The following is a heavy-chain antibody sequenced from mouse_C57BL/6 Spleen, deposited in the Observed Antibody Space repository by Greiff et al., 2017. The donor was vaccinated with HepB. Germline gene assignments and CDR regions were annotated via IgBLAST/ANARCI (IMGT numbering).Heavy chain of an antibody. CDR2: INPSNGGT. CDR1: GYTFTSYW. V-gene: IGHV1-53*01. D-gene: IGHD2-2*01. Sequence: VQLQQPGTELVKPGASVKLSCKASGYTFTSYWMHWVKQRPGQGLEWIGNINPSNGGTNYNEKFKSKATLTVDKSSSTAYMQLSSLTSEDSAVYDCAEIYYGYDGYFDVWGTGTTVTVSS. J-gene: IGHJ1*03. CDR3: AEIYYGYDGYFDV.